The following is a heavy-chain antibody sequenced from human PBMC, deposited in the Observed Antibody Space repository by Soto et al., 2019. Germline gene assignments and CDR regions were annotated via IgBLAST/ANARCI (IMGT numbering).Heavy chain of an antibody. CDR1: GGTFSGYA. Sequence: QVQLVQSGAEVKKPGSSVKVSCKASGGTFSGYAISWVRQAPGQGLEWMGGIIPISGTANYAQKFQGGVTITADESTSTAYMELSSLTSEDTAVYYCARSQGSSTSLEIYYYYYYGMDVWGQGTTVTVSS. CDR2: IIPISGTA. D-gene: IGHD2-2*01. V-gene: IGHV1-69*01. J-gene: IGHJ6*02. CDR3: ARSQGSSTSLEIYYYYYYGMDV.